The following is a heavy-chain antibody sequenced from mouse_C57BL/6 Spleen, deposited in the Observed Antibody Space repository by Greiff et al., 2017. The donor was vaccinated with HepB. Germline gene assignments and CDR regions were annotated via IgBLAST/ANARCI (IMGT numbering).Heavy chain of an antibody. CDR3: ERLLTGTGFAY. CDR2: IDPSDSYT. D-gene: IGHD4-1*01. J-gene: IGHJ3*01. V-gene: IGHV1-50*01. CDR1: GYTFTSYW. Sequence: VQLQQPGAELVKPGASVKLPCKASGYTFTSYWMQWVKQRPGQGLEWIGEIDPSDSYTNYNQKFKGKATLTVDTSSSTAYMQLSSLTSEDSAVYYCERLLTGTGFAYWGQGTLVTVSA.